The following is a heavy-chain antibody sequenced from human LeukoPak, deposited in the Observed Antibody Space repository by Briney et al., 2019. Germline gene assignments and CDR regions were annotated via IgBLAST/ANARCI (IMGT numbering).Heavy chain of an antibody. J-gene: IGHJ5*02. CDR3: ARHGVEGSGIHYNRWFDP. V-gene: IGHV4-31*03. CDR1: GGSISSGGYY. D-gene: IGHD3-10*01. Sequence: SQTLSLTCTVSGGSISSGGYYWSWIRQHPGKGLEWIGYIYYSGSTYYNPSLKSRVTISVDTSKNQFSLNLSSVTAADTAVYFCARHGVEGSGIHYNRWFDPWGQGALVTVSS. CDR2: IYYSGST.